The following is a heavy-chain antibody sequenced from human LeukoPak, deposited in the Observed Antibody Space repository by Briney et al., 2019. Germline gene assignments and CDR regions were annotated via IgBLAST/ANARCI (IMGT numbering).Heavy chain of an antibody. Sequence: GGSLRLSCVASGFTFSDYYMSWIRQAPGKGLEWVSYISSDSSYTNYADSVKGRFTISRDNAKNSLYLQMNSLRAEDTAVYYCARDKAAMEGTLDYWGQGTLVTVSS. CDR1: GFTFSDYY. CDR2: ISSDSSYT. CDR3: ARDKAAMEGTLDY. V-gene: IGHV3-11*05. D-gene: IGHD2-2*01. J-gene: IGHJ4*02.